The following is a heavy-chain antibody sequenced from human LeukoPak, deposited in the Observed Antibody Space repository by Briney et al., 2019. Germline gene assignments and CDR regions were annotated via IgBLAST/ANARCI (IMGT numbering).Heavy chain of an antibody. Sequence: SVKVSCKASGYTFTGYYMHWVRQAPGQGLEWMGWINPILGIANYAQKFQGRVTITADKSTSTAYMELSSLRSEDTAVYYCARDGYTSIAAAGTRLMDVWGQGTTVTVSS. J-gene: IGHJ6*02. CDR1: GYTFTGYY. CDR2: INPILGIA. CDR3: ARDGYTSIAAAGTRLMDV. D-gene: IGHD6-13*01. V-gene: IGHV1-69*10.